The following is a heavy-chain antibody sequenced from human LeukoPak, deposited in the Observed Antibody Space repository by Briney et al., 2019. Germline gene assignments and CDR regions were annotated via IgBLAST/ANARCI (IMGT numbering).Heavy chain of an antibody. CDR2: RSYDGNNK. J-gene: IGHJ5*01. D-gene: IGHD6-13*01. CDR3: AKAGYTSSWFDY. CDR1: EFTFSTYA. V-gene: IGHV3-30-3*01. Sequence: GGSLRLSCAASEFTFSTYAVHWVRQAPGKGLEWVAARSYDGNNKYYADSVKGRFTISRDNSKNTLYLQMNSLRAEDTAVFYCAKAGYTSSWFDYWGQGTLVTVSS.